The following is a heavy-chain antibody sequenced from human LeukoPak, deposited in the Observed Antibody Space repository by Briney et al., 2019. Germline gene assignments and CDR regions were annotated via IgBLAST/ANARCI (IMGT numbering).Heavy chain of an antibody. D-gene: IGHD3-10*01. V-gene: IGHV3-74*01. Sequence: GGSLRLSCAASGFTFTDYWMHWVRQAPGKGLVWVSRIYDDVSSAYYADSVKGRFTISRDDAKNTLYLQMNSLRAEDTAVYYCARGKGLNYYGPGDYYYGMDVWGQGTTVTVSS. CDR3: ARGKGLNYYGPGDYYYGMDV. CDR1: GFTFTDYW. J-gene: IGHJ6*02. CDR2: IYDDVSSA.